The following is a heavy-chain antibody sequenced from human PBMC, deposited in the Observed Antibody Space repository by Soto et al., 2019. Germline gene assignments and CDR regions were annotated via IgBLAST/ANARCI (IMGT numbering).Heavy chain of an antibody. CDR3: ARASYYDFWSGYYKLNWFDP. V-gene: IGHV6-1*01. CDR2: TYYRSKWYN. D-gene: IGHD3-3*01. Sequence: PSQTLSLTCAISGDSVSSNRAAWNWIRQSPSRGLEWLGRTYYRSKWYNDYAVAVKSRITINPDTSKNQCSLQLNAVTPEDTAVYYCARASYYDFWSGYYKLNWFDPWGQGTLVTVSS. J-gene: IGHJ5*02. CDR1: GDSVSSNRAA.